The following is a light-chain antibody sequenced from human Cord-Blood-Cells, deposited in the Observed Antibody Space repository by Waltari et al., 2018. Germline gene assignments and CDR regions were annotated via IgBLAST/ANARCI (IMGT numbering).Light chain of an antibody. CDR3: SSYTSSSPYC. CDR2: DVI. CDR1: SSDVGGYKY. V-gene: IGLV2-14*01. Sequence: QSALTQPASVSGSPGQSITISCTGTSSDVGGYKYVSWFQQHPCKAPKLMIYDVINRTSEVSNRVSCSRSGNTASLTISGLQAEDEADYYCSSYTSSSPYCFGTGTKVTVL. J-gene: IGLJ1*01.